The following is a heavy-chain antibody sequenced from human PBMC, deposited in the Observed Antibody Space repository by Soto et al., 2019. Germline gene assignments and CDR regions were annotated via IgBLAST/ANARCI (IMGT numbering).Heavy chain of an antibody. V-gene: IGHV3-33*01. CDR2: IWYDGSNK. J-gene: IGHJ6*03. CDR3: ARDQPIPSPYMDV. D-gene: IGHD2-2*01. Sequence: QVQLVESGGGVVQPGRSLRLSCAASGFTFSSYGMHWVRQAPGKGLEWVAVIWYDGSNKYYADSVKGRFTNSRDNSKNTLYLQMNSLRAEDTAVYYCARDQPIPSPYMDVWGKGTTVTVSS. CDR1: GFTFSSYG.